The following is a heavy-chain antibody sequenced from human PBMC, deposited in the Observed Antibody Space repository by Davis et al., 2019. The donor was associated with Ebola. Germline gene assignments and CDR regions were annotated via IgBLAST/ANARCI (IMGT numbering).Heavy chain of an antibody. D-gene: IGHD6-6*01. CDR3: ARQSIAARYYGMDV. CDR1: GGSFSGYY. CDR2: IYYSGST. Sequence: SETLSLTCAVYGGSFSGYYWSWIRQPPGKGLEWIGSIYYSGSTYYNPSLKSRVTLSVDTSKNQFSLKLSSVTAADTAVYYCARQSIAARYYGMDVWGQGTTVTVSS. J-gene: IGHJ6*02. V-gene: IGHV4-34*01.